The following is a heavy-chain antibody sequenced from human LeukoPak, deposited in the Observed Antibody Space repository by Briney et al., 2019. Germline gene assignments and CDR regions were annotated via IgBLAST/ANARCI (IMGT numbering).Heavy chain of an antibody. V-gene: IGHV3-74*01. CDR1: GFTFSSYW. Sequence: PGGSLRLSCAASGFTFSSYWMHWVRQAPGKGLLWVSRINSDGSSTSYADSVKGRFTISRDNAKNTLYLQMNSLRAEDTAVYYCARGADSGYSSDNWGQGTLVSVSS. CDR2: INSDGSST. D-gene: IGHD3-9*01. CDR3: ARGADSGYSSDN. J-gene: IGHJ4*02.